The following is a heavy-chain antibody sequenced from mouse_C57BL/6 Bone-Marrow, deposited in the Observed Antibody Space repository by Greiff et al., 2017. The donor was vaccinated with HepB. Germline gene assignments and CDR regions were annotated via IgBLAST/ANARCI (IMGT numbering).Heavy chain of an antibody. CDR1: GFSFNTYA. D-gene: IGHD2-4*01. V-gene: IGHV10-1*01. CDR2: IRSKSNNYAT. Sequence: EVQLVESGGGLVQPKGSLKLSCAASGFSFNTYAMNWVRQAPGKGLEWVARIRSKSNNYATYYADSVKDRFTISRDDSESMLYLQMNNLKTEDTAMYYCVRYDYDGFAYWGQGTSVTVSS. J-gene: IGHJ4*01. CDR3: VRYDYDGFAY.